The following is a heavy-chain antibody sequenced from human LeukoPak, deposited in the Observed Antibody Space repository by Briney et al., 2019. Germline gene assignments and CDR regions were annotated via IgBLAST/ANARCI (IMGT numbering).Heavy chain of an antibody. CDR1: GGSISSYY. CDR3: ARVRDGYNYDAFDY. J-gene: IGHJ4*02. CDR2: THYSGGT. V-gene: IGHV4-59*01. D-gene: IGHD5-24*01. Sequence: PSETLSLTCTVSGGSISSYYWSWIRQPPGKGLEWIGYTHYSGGTNYNPSLRSRVTISVDTSKNQFSLNLSSVTAADTAVYYCARVRDGYNYDAFDYWGQGTLVTVSS.